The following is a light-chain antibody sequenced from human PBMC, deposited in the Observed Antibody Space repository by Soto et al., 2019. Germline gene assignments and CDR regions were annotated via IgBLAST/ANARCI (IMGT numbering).Light chain of an antibody. CDR3: SSYSSTTLV. CDR1: SSDVGGSNQ. Sequence: QSALTQPASVSGSPGQSITISCTGTSSDVGGSNQVSWYQQHPGKAPKLMIYGVSNRPSGISNRVSGSKSGNTAALTISGIQAEDEADYYCSSYSSTTLVFGGGTKLTVL. CDR2: GVS. J-gene: IGLJ2*01. V-gene: IGLV2-14*01.